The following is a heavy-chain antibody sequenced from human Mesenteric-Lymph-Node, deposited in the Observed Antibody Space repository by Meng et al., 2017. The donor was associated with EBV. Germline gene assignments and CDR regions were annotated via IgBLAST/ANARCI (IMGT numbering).Heavy chain of an antibody. Sequence: QVQLQQGGAGLCKHSETLSLTCAVYGGSLSNYYWSWIRQPPGKGLEWIGEINYRGNTNYNPSLKSRVTVSVDTSKNQVSLKLNSVTAADTAIYYCAGAGYWRFDAWGRGTLVTVSS. V-gene: IGHV4-34*01. CDR3: AGAGYWRFDA. D-gene: IGHD6-13*01. J-gene: IGHJ5*02. CDR1: GGSLSNYY. CDR2: INYRGNT.